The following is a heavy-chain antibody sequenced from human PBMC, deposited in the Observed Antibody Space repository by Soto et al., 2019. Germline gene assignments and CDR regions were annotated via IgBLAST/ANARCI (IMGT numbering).Heavy chain of an antibody. D-gene: IGHD2-2*01. Sequence: EVQLVESGGGLVQPGGSLRLSCAASGFTFSSYSMNWVRQAPGKGLEWVSYISSSSSTIYYADSVKGRFTISRDNAKNSLYLQMNSLRAEDTAVYYCARFVVVPADTNWFDPWGQGTLVTVSS. V-gene: IGHV3-48*01. J-gene: IGHJ5*02. CDR1: GFTFSSYS. CDR3: ARFVVVPADTNWFDP. CDR2: ISSSSSTI.